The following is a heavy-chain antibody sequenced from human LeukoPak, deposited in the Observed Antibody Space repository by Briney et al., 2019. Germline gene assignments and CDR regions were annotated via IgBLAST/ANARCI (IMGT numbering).Heavy chain of an antibody. CDR1: GFTFDDYA. J-gene: IGHJ4*02. D-gene: IGHD3-3*01. CDR2: ISWNSGSI. Sequence: GGSLRLSCAAPGFTFDDYAMDWVRQAPGKGLEWVSGISWNSGSIDYADSVKGRFTISRDNAKNSLYLQMNSLRTEDTALYYCAKQSAGTHGYFDYWGQGTLVTVSS. V-gene: IGHV3-9*01. CDR3: AKQSAGTHGYFDY.